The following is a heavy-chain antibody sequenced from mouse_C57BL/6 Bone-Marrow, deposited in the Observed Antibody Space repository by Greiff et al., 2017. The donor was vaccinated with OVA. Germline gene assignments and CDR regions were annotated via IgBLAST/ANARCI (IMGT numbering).Heavy chain of an antibody. Sequence: VQLQQPGAELVRPGASVTLSCKASGYTFTDYEMHWVKQTPVHGLEWIGAIDPETGGTAYNQKFKGKAILTADKSSSTAYMDLRSLTSEDSAVYYGSSCYSNYYAMDYWGRGTSVTVSS. J-gene: IGHJ4*01. V-gene: IGHV1-15*01. D-gene: IGHD2-5*01. CDR1: GYTFTDYE. CDR2: IDPETGGT. CDR3: SSCYSNYYAMDY.